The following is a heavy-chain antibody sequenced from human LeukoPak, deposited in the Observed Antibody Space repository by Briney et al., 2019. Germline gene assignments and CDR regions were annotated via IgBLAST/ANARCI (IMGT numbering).Heavy chain of an antibody. Sequence: GGSLRLSCAASGFTFSSYSMNWVRQAPGKGLEWGSYISSSSSTTYYADSVKGRFTISRDNAKNSLYLQMNSLRAEDTAVYYCAKALEMATTGGAFDIWGQGTMVTVSS. CDR3: AKALEMATTGGAFDI. D-gene: IGHD5-24*01. CDR1: GFTFSSYS. J-gene: IGHJ3*02. V-gene: IGHV3-48*04. CDR2: ISSSSSTT.